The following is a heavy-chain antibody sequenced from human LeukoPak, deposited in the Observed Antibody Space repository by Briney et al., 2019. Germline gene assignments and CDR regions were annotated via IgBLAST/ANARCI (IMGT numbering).Heavy chain of an antibody. CDR2: IYYSGST. CDR3: AKALVTHNSSHLYYYYGMDV. V-gene: IGHV4-31*03. D-gene: IGHD2-21*02. Sequence: SQTLSLTCTVSGGSISSGGYCWSWIRQHPGKGLEWIGYIYYSGSTYYNPSLKSRVTISVATSKNQFSLKLSSVTAADTAVYYCAKALVTHNSSHLYYYYGMDVWGQGTTVTVSS. J-gene: IGHJ6*02. CDR1: GGSISSGGYC.